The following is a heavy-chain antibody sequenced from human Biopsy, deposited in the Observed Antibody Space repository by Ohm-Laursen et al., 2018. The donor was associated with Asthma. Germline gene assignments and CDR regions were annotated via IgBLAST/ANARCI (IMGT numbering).Heavy chain of an antibody. J-gene: IGHJ4*02. CDR1: GCSLTDLS. V-gene: IGHV1-24*01. D-gene: IGHD4-17*01. CDR2: HDHEEGGT. CDR3: ASDFPKDYVRYNFQF. Sequence: ASSVKVSCKISGCSLTDLSMHWVRQAPGQGLEWMGGHDHEEGGTVNARRLQGRVTMTEDTSTDTAYMELSSLSSDDTAVYYCASDFPKDYVRYNFQFWGQGTLVTVSS.